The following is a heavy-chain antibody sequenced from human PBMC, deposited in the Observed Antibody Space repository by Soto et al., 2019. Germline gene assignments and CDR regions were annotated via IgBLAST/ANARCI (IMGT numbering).Heavy chain of an antibody. Sequence: GGSLRLSCAASGFTFSSYGMHWVRQAPGKGLEWVAVISYDGSNKYYADSVKGRFTISRDNGKNTLYLQMNSLRAEDTAVYYCAKDVVVGATTGLGDYYYYYGMDVWGQGTTVTVSS. J-gene: IGHJ6*02. V-gene: IGHV3-30*18. CDR3: AKDVVVGATTGLGDYYYYYGMDV. CDR1: GFTFSSYG. D-gene: IGHD1-26*01. CDR2: ISYDGSNK.